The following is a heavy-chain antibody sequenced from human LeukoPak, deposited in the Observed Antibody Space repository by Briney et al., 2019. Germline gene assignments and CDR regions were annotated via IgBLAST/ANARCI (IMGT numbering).Heavy chain of an antibody. CDR1: GGSITTHY. CDR3: AKDPRREGVHAFDV. J-gene: IGHJ3*01. D-gene: IGHD2-2*01. CDR2: VHYTDNP. Sequence: SETLSLTCSVSGGSITTHYWIWMRQPPGKGLEWSGYVHYTDNPNFHPSLTSRVTLPLAPSKHQSSLNLTSETAADAAVYYCAKDPRREGVHAFDVWGRGTMVTVSS. V-gene: IGHV4-59*11.